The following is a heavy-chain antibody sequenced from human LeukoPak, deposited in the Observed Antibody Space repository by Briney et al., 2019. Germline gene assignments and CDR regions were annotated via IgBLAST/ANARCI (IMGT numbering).Heavy chain of an antibody. CDR1: GYTFTIYG. CDR2: ISPYNGNT. V-gene: IGHV1-18*01. Sequence: ASVKVSCKASGYTFTIYGFSWGRQAPGQGLEWMGWISPYNGNTNYAQKLQGRLTMTTDTSTSTAYMELRSLRSDDTAVYYCARDKQWEYFGSGNYFDYWGQGTLVTVSS. D-gene: IGHD3-10*01. J-gene: IGHJ4*02. CDR3: ARDKQWEYFGSGNYFDY.